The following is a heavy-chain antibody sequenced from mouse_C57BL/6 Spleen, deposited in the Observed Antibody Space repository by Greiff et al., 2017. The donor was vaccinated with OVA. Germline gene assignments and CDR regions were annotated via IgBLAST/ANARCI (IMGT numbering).Heavy chain of an antibody. V-gene: IGHV1-53*01. J-gene: IGHJ1*03. CDR1: GYTFTSYW. D-gene: IGHD2-4*01. Sequence: VQLQQPGPELVKPGASVKLSCKASGYTFTSYWMHWVKQRPGQGLEWIGNINPSNGGTNYNEKFKSKATLTVDKSSSTAYMQLSSLTSEDSAVYYCARGGGLRPYFDVWGTGTTVTVSS. CDR3: ARGGGLRPYFDV. CDR2: INPSNGGT.